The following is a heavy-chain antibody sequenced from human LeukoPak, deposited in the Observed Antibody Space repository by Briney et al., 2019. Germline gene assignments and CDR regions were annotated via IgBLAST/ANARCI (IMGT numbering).Heavy chain of an antibody. CDR2: INSDGSST. V-gene: IGHV3-74*01. CDR1: GFIFRTHW. CDR3: ASEFGYSENY. J-gene: IGHJ4*02. Sequence: EPGGSLRLSCAASGFIFRTHWMNWVRHAPGKGLVWVSHINSDGSSTNYADSVKGRFTMSRDNAKNTLYLQMNSLRAEDTAVYYCASEFGYSENYWGQGTLVTVSS. D-gene: IGHD5-24*01.